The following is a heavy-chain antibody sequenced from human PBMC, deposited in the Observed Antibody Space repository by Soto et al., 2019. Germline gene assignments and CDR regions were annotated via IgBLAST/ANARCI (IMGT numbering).Heavy chain of an antibody. CDR3: ARGRSANCSGGSCYPTNWFDP. D-gene: IGHD2-15*01. V-gene: IGHV1-2*04. Sequence: ASVKVSCKASGYTFTGYYMHWVRQAPGQGLEWMGWINPNSGGTNYAQKFQGWVTMTRDTSISTAYMELSRLRSDDTAVYYCARGRSANCSGGSCYPTNWFDPWGQGTLVTVSS. J-gene: IGHJ5*02. CDR2: INPNSGGT. CDR1: GYTFTGYY.